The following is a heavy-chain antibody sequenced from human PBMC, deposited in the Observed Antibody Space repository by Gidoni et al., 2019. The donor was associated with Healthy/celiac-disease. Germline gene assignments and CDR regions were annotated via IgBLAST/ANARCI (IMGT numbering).Heavy chain of an antibody. CDR2: ISRSSSYR. D-gene: IGHD3-22*01. CDR3: ARGGTPYYYDSSVSAFDI. J-gene: IGHJ3*02. CDR1: GFTFISSS. Sequence: EVQLVESGGGLVKPGGSLRLSCAASGFTFISSSVNWVRQAPGKGLEWVSSISRSSSYRYYSDSGKGRFTISRDNAKNSLYLKRNSLRAEDTAVYYCARGGTPYYYDSSVSAFDIWGQGTMVTVSS. V-gene: IGHV3-21*01.